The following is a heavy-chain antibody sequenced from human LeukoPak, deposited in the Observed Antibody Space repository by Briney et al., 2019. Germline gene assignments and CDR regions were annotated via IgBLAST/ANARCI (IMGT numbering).Heavy chain of an antibody. CDR3: ATKSRYSSGWFPAPDY. D-gene: IGHD6-19*01. CDR2: ISSSSSYT. V-gene: IGHV3-11*06. J-gene: IGHJ4*02. Sequence: GGSLRLSCAASGFTFSDYYMSWIRQAPGKGLEWVSYISSSSSYTNYADSVKGRFTTSRDNAKNSLYLQMNSLRAEDTAVYYCATKSRYSSGWFPAPDYWGQGTLVTVSS. CDR1: GFTFSDYY.